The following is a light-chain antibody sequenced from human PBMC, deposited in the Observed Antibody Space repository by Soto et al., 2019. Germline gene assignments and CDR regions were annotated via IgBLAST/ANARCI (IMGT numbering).Light chain of an antibody. Sequence: DIVITQSPLSLPVTLVHPASISCRSNQMLVHSEGIAYFSWFQQRPGRSPRRLIYKVSNRDSGVPARFSGSGSGTDFALKISRVEAEDVGVYCCMQGTHWPITFGQGTRLENK. J-gene: IGKJ5*01. V-gene: IGKV2-30*02. CDR2: KVS. CDR3: MQGTHWPIT. CDR1: QMLVHSEGIAY.